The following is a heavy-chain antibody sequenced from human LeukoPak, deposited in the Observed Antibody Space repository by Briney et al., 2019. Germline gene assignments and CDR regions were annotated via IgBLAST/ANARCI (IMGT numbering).Heavy chain of an antibody. CDR3: ARDFIRGIVDY. CDR1: AFTFSSHW. D-gene: IGHD1-26*01. CDR2: INTDGSST. V-gene: IGHV3-74*01. J-gene: IGHJ4*02. Sequence: GGSLRLSCAASAFTFSSHWMHCVRQVPGKGLLWGSRINTDGSSTSYADSVEGRFTISRDNAKNTLYLQMSSLSTDVAAVYYCARDFIRGIVDYWGQGALVTVSS.